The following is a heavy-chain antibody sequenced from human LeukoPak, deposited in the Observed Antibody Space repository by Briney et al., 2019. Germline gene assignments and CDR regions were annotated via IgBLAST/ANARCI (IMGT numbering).Heavy chain of an antibody. V-gene: IGHV3-74*01. CDR2: MSRDGSST. CDR1: GFTFCSYA. CDR3: ARAQMGAPTDY. D-gene: IGHD1-26*01. Sequence: GRTLRLSCAASGFTFCSYAMYWVRHAPGKGRVWVSRMSRDGSSTNYADYVQGRFTISRDIATNTLYLQLSSLRAEDTAVSYCARAQMGAPTDYWGQGTVVTVSS. J-gene: IGHJ4*02.